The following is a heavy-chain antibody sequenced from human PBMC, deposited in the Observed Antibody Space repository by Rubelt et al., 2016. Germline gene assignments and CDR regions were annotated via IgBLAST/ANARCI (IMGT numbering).Heavy chain of an antibody. CDR3: AREGELLRYAFDI. V-gene: IGHV3-48*04. CDR1: GFTFSSYS. D-gene: IGHD1-26*01. CDR2: ISSSSSTI. J-gene: IGHJ3*02. Sequence: EVQLVESGGGLVQPGGSLRLSCAASGFTFSSYSMNWVRQAPGKGLEWVSYISSSSSTIYDGELGKGRFTISRDNAKNSRFLQRNSLRAEDTAVYYCAREGELLRYAFDIWGQGTMVTVSS.